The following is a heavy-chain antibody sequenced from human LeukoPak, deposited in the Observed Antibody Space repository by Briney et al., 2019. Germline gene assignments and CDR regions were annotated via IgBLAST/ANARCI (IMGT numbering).Heavy chain of an antibody. D-gene: IGHD2-2*01. V-gene: IGHV1-69*01. J-gene: IGHJ5*02. CDR3: ARGQIVVVPAAMGYGWFDP. Sequence: SVKVSCKASGGTFSIYAISWVRQAPGQGLEWMGGIIPIFGAANYAQKFQGRVTITADESTSTAYMELSSLRSEDTAVYYCARGQIVVVPAAMGYGWFDPWGQGTLVTVSS. CDR1: GGTFSIYA. CDR2: IIPIFGAA.